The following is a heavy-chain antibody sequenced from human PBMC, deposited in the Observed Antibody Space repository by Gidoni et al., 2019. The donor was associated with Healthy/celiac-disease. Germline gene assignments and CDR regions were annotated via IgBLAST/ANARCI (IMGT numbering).Heavy chain of an antibody. V-gene: IGHV2-26*01. Sequence: QVTLKESGPVLVQPTETLTLTCTVSGLSLSNARMGVSWIRQPPVKALEWLAHIFSNEEISYSTSLKSRLTSSKDTSKSQVVLTMTNMDPVDTATYYCARQVGRPYSGYAVFDYWGQGTLVTVSS. CDR2: IFSNEEI. CDR1: GLSLSNARMG. J-gene: IGHJ4*02. CDR3: ARQVGRPYSGYAVFDY. D-gene: IGHD5-12*01.